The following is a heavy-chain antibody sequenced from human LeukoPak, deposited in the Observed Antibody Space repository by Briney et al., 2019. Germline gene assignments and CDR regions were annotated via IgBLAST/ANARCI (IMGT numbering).Heavy chain of an antibody. CDR1: GYTFTGSY. D-gene: IGHD1-1*01. J-gene: IGHJ4*02. V-gene: IGHV1-2*02. Sequence: ASVKVSCKASGYTFTGSYMRWVRQAPGQGLEWMGWINPNSGGTNYAQNFQGRVTMTRDTSISTAYMELSSLRSDDTAVYYCARASYNDYWGQGTLVTVSS. CDR3: ARASYNDY. CDR2: INPNSGGT.